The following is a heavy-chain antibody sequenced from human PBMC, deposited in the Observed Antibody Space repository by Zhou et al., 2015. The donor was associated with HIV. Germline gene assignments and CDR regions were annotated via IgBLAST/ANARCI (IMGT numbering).Heavy chain of an antibody. CDR2: IIAGFGTL. CDR3: AREPDLTGFSSSWYGGFDY. V-gene: IGHV1-69*01. CDR1: GGTFISYA. J-gene: IGHJ4*02. Sequence: QVQLVQSAAEVKKPGSSVKVSCKTSGGTFISYAVSWVRQAPGQGVEWMGGIIAGFGTLNYAQKFQGRVSLNADESTRTAYMELRSLRSEDTAVYYCAREPDLTGFSSSWYGGFDYWGQGTLVTVSS. D-gene: IGHD6-13*01.